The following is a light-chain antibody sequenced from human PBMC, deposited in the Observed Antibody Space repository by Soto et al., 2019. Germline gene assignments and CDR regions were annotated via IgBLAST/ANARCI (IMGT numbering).Light chain of an antibody. CDR2: EVS. V-gene: IGLV2-14*01. Sequence: QSVLTQPASVSGSPGQSITISCTGTSSDIGHFNYVSWYQQHPGKAPKLMIYEVSNWPSGVSSRFSGSRSGNTASLTISGLQAEDEADYYCSSFSSYNTPYVFGTGTQLTVL. CDR1: SSDIGHFNY. J-gene: IGLJ1*01. CDR3: SSFSSYNTPYV.